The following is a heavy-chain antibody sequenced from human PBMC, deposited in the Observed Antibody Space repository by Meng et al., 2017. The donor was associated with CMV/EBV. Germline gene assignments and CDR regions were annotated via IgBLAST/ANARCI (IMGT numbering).Heavy chain of an antibody. D-gene: IGHD1-26*01. Sequence: GSLRLSCAASGFIFSDYYMSWIRQAPGKGLEWVSYISSRGSSIYYADSVKGRFTISRDNAKNSLYLQMNSLRAEDTAMYYCAREVTSGNYAMDVWGQGTTVTVSS. CDR1: GFIFSDYY. CDR3: AREVTSGNYAMDV. J-gene: IGHJ6*02. CDR2: ISSRGSSI. V-gene: IGHV3-11*04.